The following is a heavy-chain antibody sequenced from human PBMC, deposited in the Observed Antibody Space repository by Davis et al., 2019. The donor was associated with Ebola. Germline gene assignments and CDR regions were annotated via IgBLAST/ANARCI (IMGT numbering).Heavy chain of an antibody. CDR1: GGTFSSYA. D-gene: IGHD6-13*01. Sequence: SVKVSCKASGGTFSSYAISWVRQAPGQGLEWMGGIIPILGIANYAQKFQGRVTITADKSTSTAYMELSSLRSEDTAVYYCARGSGQQLVLDYMDVWGKGTTVTVSS. J-gene: IGHJ6*03. CDR3: ARGSGQQLVLDYMDV. V-gene: IGHV1-69*10. CDR2: IIPILGIA.